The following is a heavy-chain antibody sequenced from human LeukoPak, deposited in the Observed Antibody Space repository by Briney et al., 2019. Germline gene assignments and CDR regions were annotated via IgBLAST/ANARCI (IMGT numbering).Heavy chain of an antibody. J-gene: IGHJ6*04. V-gene: IGHV4-34*01. Sequence: SETLSLTCAVYGGSFSGYYWSWIRQPPGKGLEWIGEINHSGSTNYNPSLKGRVTISVDTSKNQFSLKLSSVTAADTAVYYCARAAYVWFGERPGSYYYYYGMDVWGKGTTVTVSS. CDR1: GGSFSGYY. CDR2: INHSGST. D-gene: IGHD3-10*01. CDR3: ARAAYVWFGERPGSYYYYYGMDV.